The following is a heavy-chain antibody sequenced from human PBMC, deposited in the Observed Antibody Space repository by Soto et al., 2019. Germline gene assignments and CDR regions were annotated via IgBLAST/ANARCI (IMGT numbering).Heavy chain of an antibody. CDR2: INPYNGNT. CDR3: ARVGVGLAAPRVWPC. Sequence: ASVKVSCKASCYTFTSYCISWVRQAPGQGLKWMAWINPYNGNTKYAEKFLGRVTVTTDTSTATAYMEVRSLTSDDTTVFYCARVGVGLAAPRVWPCWGQGTPVSVSS. D-gene: IGHD6-13*01. V-gene: IGHV1-18*01. CDR1: CYTFTSYC. J-gene: IGHJ4*02.